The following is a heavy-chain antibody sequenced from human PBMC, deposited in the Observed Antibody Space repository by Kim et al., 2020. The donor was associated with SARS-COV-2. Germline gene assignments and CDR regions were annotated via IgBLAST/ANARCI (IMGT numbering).Heavy chain of an antibody. Sequence: GGSLRLSCAASGFTFSSYGMHWVRQAPGKGLEWVAVISYDGSNKYYADSVKGRFTISRDNSKNTLYLQMNSLRAEDTAVYYCAKDSEPFIVVVVAATYFDYWGQGTLVTVSS. J-gene: IGHJ4*02. D-gene: IGHD2-15*01. CDR2: ISYDGSNK. CDR3: AKDSEPFIVVVVAATYFDY. CDR1: GFTFSSYG. V-gene: IGHV3-30*18.